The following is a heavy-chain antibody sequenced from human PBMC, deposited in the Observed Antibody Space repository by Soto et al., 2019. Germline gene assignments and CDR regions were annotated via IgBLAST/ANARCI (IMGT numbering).Heavy chain of an antibody. J-gene: IGHJ3*01. CDR2: INSDGSTI. CDR3: TSDQGETDSIDL. Sequence: PGGSLRLSCAASGFTFGPFWMHWVRQAPGKGLVWLSHINSDGSTIVYADSVKGRFTISRDNAKNKLYLQMNSLRVEDTAVYYCTSDQGETDSIDLWGQETMLTVSS. CDR1: GFTFGPFW. D-gene: IGHD3-16*01. V-gene: IGHV3-74*01.